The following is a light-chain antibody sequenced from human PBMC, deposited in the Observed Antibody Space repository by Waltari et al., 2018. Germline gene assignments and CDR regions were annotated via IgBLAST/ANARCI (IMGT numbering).Light chain of an antibody. CDR3: CSYAGSYTWV. Sequence: QSALTQPASVSGSPGQSITIPCTGTSSDVGGYNYVSWYQQHPGKAPKVMIYDDNRRPSGVSDRFSGSKSGNTASLTISGVQAEDEADYYCCSYAGSYTWVFGGGTKLTVL. CDR1: SSDVGGYNY. J-gene: IGLJ3*02. V-gene: IGLV2-23*01. CDR2: DDN.